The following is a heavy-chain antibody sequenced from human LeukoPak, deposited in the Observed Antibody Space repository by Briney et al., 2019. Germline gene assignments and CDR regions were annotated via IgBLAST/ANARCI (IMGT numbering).Heavy chain of an antibody. Sequence: TSETLSLTCTVSGGSISSYYWSWIRQPPGKGLEWIGYIYYSGSTNYNPSLKSRVTISVDTSKNQFSLKLSSVTAADTAVYYCARAEAGPFEYNWNDEEGGTDAFDTWGQGTMVTVSS. CDR3: ARAEAGPFEYNWNDEEGGTDAFDT. CDR1: GGSISSYY. J-gene: IGHJ3*02. V-gene: IGHV4-59*01. CDR2: IYYSGST. D-gene: IGHD1-1*01.